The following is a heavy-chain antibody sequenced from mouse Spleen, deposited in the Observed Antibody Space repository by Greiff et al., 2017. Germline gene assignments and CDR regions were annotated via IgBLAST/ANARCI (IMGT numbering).Heavy chain of an antibody. CDR1: GYTFTSYW. V-gene: IGHV1-7*01. J-gene: IGHJ2*01. D-gene: IGHD1-1*01. Sequence: VQLQQSGAELAKPGASVKLSCKASGYTFTSYWMHWVKQRPGQGLEWIGYINPSSGYPKYNQKFKDKATLTADKSSSTAYMQLSNLTYEDSAVCYCARRGSTIVARDCFDYWGQGTTLTGSS. CDR3: ARRGSTIVARDCFDY. CDR2: INPSSGYP.